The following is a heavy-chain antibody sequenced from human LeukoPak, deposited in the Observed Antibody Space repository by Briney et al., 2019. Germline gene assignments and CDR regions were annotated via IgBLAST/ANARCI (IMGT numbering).Heavy chain of an antibody. Sequence: PGGSLRLSCAASGFTFDDYAMHWVRQAPGKGLEWVSGISWNSGSIGYADSVKGRFTISRDNAKNSLYLQMNSLRAEDTALYYCAKDREYSYGLGAFDIWGQGTMVTVSS. CDR2: ISWNSGSI. V-gene: IGHV3-9*01. CDR3: AKDREYSYGLGAFDI. D-gene: IGHD5-18*01. J-gene: IGHJ3*02. CDR1: GFTFDDYA.